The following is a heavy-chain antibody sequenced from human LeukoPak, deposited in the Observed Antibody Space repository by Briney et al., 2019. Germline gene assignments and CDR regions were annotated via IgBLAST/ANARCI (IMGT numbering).Heavy chain of an antibody. CDR2: ISAYNGNT. V-gene: IGHV1-18*01. CDR3: AREVLDCSGGSCYPNYYYYYGMDV. Sequence: ASVTVSCKASGYTFTSYGISWVRQAPGQGLEWMGWISAYNGNTNYAQKLQGRVTMTTDTSTSTAYMELRSLRSDDTAVYYCAREVLDCSGGSCYPNYYYYYGMDVWGQGTTVTVSS. CDR1: GYTFTSYG. D-gene: IGHD2-15*01. J-gene: IGHJ6*02.